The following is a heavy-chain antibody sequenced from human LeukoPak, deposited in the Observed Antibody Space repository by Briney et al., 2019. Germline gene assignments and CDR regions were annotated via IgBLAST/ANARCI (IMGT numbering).Heavy chain of an antibody. J-gene: IGHJ6*03. V-gene: IGHV4-34*01. D-gene: IGHD4-17*01. CDR3: ARGYTTTANNYYYMDV. CDR1: GGSFSGYY. CDR2: INHSGST. Sequence: SETLSLTCAVYGGSFSGYYWSWIRQPPGKGLEWIGEINHSGSTNYNPSLKSRVAISVDTSKNQFSLKLSSVTAADTAVYYCARGYTTTANNYYYMDVWGKGTTVTVSS.